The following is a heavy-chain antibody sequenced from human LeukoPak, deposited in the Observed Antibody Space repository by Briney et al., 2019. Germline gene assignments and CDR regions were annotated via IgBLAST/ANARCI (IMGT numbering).Heavy chain of an antibody. CDR1: GGSISSYY. V-gene: IGHV4-59*01. J-gene: IGHJ4*02. CDR2: IYYSGST. D-gene: IGHD1-26*01. CDR3: AKSTARLLRILDSGNFDY. Sequence: SETLSLTCTVSGGSISSYYWSWIRQPPGKGLEWIGYIYYSGSTNYNPSLKSRVTISVDTSKNQFSLKLSSVTAADTAVHYCAKSTARLLRILDSGNFDYWGQGTLVTVSS.